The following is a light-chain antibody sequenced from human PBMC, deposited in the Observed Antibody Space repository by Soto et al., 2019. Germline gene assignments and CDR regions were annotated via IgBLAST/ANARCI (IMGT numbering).Light chain of an antibody. J-gene: IGKJ3*01. V-gene: IGKV3-15*01. Sequence: IVMTQSPATLSVSPGQRATLSCRASQSISSNLAWYQQRPDQAPRLLIYGASTRATGVPARFSGSGSGTAFVLTISSLQSEHFAIYYCQQYNKWPLFTFGPGTRVDI. CDR3: QQYNKWPLFT. CDR1: QSISSN. CDR2: GAS.